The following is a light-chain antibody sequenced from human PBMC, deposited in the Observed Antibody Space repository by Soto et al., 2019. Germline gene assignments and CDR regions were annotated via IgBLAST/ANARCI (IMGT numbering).Light chain of an antibody. CDR3: QQYNNWPPLT. CDR2: GTT. CDR1: QSVSSN. J-gene: IGKJ4*01. V-gene: IGKV3-15*01. Sequence: EIVMTQSPATLSVSPGERATLSCRASQSVSSNLAWYQQKPGQAPRLLIYGTTTRATGIPARFSGSGSGTEFTLHINSLQSEDFAVYYCQQYNNWPPLTFGGGTKVEIK.